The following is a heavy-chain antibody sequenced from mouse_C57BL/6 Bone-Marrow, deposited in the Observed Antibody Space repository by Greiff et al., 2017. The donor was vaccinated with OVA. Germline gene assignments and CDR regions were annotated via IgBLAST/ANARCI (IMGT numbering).Heavy chain of an antibody. Sequence: EVQLQQSGPELVKPGASVKISCKASGYTFTDYYMNWVKQSHGKSLEWIGDINPNNGGTSYNQKFKGKATLTVDKSSSTAYMELRSLTSEDSAVYYCARGGYYDYDEGDYWGQGTTLTVSS. D-gene: IGHD2-4*01. CDR1: GYTFTDYY. CDR3: ARGGYYDYDEGDY. CDR2: INPNNGGT. J-gene: IGHJ2*01. V-gene: IGHV1-26*01.